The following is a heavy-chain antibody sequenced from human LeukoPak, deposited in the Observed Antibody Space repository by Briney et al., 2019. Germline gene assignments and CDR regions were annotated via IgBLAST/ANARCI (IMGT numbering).Heavy chain of an antibody. V-gene: IGHV4-34*01. CDR2: IHNSGTT. Sequence: SETLSLTCAVSGGPFSCYFWSWIRQSSGKGLEWIGEIHNSGTTNYNPSLNSRVTISEDTSKNQFYLNLSSVTAADTAVYYCARRYYYNSGSFPFDFWGQGTLVTVSS. D-gene: IGHD3-10*01. CDR3: ARRYYYNSGSFPFDF. J-gene: IGHJ4*02. CDR1: GGPFSCYF.